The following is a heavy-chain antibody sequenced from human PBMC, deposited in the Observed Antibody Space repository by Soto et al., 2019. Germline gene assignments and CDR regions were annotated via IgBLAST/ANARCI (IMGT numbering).Heavy chain of an antibody. CDR3: ARGRKYQLPFDY. Sequence: SETLSLTCAVYGGSFSGYYWSWIRQPPGKGLEWIGEINHSGSTNYNPSLKSRVTISVDTSKNQFSLKLSSVTAADTAVYYCARGRKYQLPFDYWGQGTLVTVS. J-gene: IGHJ4*02. CDR1: GGSFSGYY. D-gene: IGHD2-2*01. V-gene: IGHV4-34*01. CDR2: INHSGST.